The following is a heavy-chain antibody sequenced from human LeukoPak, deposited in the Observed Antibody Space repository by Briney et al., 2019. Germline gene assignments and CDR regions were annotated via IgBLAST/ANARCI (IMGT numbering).Heavy chain of an antibody. CDR1: GYTFTNHW. Sequence: GESLKISFKGSGYTFTNHWIGWVRQMPGKGLEWMGIIYPSDSDTRYSPSFQGQVTISADKSISTAYLQWSSLKASDTAMYYCASVDTAVITAPYYGLDVWGQGTTVIVSS. V-gene: IGHV5-51*01. D-gene: IGHD5-18*01. CDR2: IYPSDSDT. J-gene: IGHJ6*02. CDR3: ASVDTAVITAPYYGLDV.